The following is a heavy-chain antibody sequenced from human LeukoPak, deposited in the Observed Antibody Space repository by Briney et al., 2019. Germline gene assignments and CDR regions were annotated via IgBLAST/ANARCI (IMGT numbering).Heavy chain of an antibody. J-gene: IGHJ4*02. CDR1: GGTFSSYA. CDR3: ARVAGIPAAPGGFDY. CDR2: IIPIFGTA. Sequence: SVKVSCKASGGTFSSYAISWVRQAPGKGLEWMGGIIPIFGTANYAQKLQGRVTITADESTSTAYMELSSLRSEDTAVYYCARVAGIPAAPGGFDYWGQGTLVTVSS. D-gene: IGHD2-2*01. V-gene: IGHV1-69*13.